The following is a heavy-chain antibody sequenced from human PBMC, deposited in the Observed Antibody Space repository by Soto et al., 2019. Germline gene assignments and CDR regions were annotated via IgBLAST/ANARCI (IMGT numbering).Heavy chain of an antibody. CDR3: ASKPGSGSYYLDY. D-gene: IGHD3-10*01. Sequence: SETLSLTCTVSGGSISTSSYYWGWIRQPPGKGLEWIGSIYHNGNIYYNPSLKSRVTISVDTSKNQFSLKLSSVTAADTAMYYCASKPGSGSYYLDYWGQGTLVTVSS. J-gene: IGHJ4*02. CDR2: IYHNGNI. V-gene: IGHV4-39*01. CDR1: GGSISTSSYY.